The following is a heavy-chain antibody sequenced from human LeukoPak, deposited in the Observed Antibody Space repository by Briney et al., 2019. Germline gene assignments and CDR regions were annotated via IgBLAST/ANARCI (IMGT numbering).Heavy chain of an antibody. D-gene: IGHD3-10*01. Sequence: GGSLRLSCAASGFTFSGSALHWVRQASGKGLEWVGRIRSTANGYATAYATSVKGRFTISRDDSKNTAYLQMDSLKTEDTAVYYCTGNYYGSGSYADFDYWGQGTLVTVSS. CDR3: TGNYYGSGSYADFDY. J-gene: IGHJ4*02. CDR1: GFTFSGSA. V-gene: IGHV3-73*01. CDR2: IRSTANGYAT.